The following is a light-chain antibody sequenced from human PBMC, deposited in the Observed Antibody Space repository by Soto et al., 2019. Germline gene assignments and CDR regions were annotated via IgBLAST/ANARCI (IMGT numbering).Light chain of an antibody. CDR1: SSDVGAYNY. J-gene: IGLJ1*01. Sequence: QSVLTQPASVSGSPGQSITISCTGTSSDVGAYNYDSWYQQYPGEAPKVIIYDVSHRPAGVSNRFSGSKSGNTASLTISGLQTQDEADYYCSSYTCATTYVFGTVTKVTVL. CDR3: SSYTCATTYV. V-gene: IGLV2-14*01. CDR2: DVS.